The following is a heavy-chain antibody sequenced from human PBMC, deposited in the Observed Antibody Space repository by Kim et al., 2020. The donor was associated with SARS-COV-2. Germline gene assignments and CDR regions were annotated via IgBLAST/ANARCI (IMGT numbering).Heavy chain of an antibody. D-gene: IGHD6-19*01. Sequence: ASVKVSCKASGYTFTSYAMHWVRQAPGQRLEWMGWINAGNGNTKYSQKFQGIVTITRDTSASTAYMELSSLRSEDTAVYYCARRIAVAGRDLDYWGQGTLVTVSS. CDR3: ARRIAVAGRDLDY. V-gene: IGHV1-3*01. CDR2: INAGNGNT. CDR1: GYTFTSYA. J-gene: IGHJ4*02.